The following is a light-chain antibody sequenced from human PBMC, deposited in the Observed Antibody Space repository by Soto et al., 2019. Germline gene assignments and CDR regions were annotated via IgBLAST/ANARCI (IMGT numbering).Light chain of an antibody. CDR3: CSYAGSSTYV. J-gene: IGLJ1*01. Sequence: QSALTQPRSVSGSPGQSVTISCIGTSSDVGSYNYVSWYQRHPGKGPKLIIHDVNKRPSGVPDRFSGSKSGNTASLTISGLQSEDEADYYCCSYAGSSTYVFGTGTKLTVL. V-gene: IGLV2-11*01. CDR1: SSDVGSYNY. CDR2: DVN.